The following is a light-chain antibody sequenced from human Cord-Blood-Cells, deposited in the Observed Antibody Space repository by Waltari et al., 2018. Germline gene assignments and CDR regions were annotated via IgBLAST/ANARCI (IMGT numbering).Light chain of an antibody. J-gene: IGKJ2*01. CDR3: QQSYSTPYT. Sequence: DRVTITCRGSQSISSYLNLYQQKPGKAPKLLIYSASSLQSGVPSRFSGSRSGTDFTLTSSSLQPEDFATYYGQQSYSTPYTFGQGTKLEIK. V-gene: IGKV1-39*01. CDR1: QSISSY. CDR2: SAS.